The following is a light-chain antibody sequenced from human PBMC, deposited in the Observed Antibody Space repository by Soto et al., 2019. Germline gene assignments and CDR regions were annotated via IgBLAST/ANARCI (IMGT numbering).Light chain of an antibody. CDR1: RSVSSN. Sequence: EIVMTQSPGTLSVSPGERAILSCRASRSVSSNLAWYQQKPGQTPRLLIYGASTRATGIPARFSGSGSGTEFTLTISSLQSEDFAVYYCQQYNNWPPFTFGPGTKVDIK. CDR3: QQYNNWPPFT. CDR2: GAS. V-gene: IGKV3-15*01. J-gene: IGKJ3*01.